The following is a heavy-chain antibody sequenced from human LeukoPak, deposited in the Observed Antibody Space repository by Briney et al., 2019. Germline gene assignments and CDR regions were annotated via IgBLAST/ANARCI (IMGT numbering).Heavy chain of an antibody. Sequence: SGGSLRLSCAASGFTFSSYAMSWVRQAPGKGLEWVSAISGSGGSTYYADSVKGRFTISRDNSKNTLYLQMNSLRAEDTAVYYCAKAPLDMVRGVIIIAFDIWGQGTMVTVSS. J-gene: IGHJ3*02. V-gene: IGHV3-23*01. CDR3: AKAPLDMVRGVIIIAFDI. D-gene: IGHD3-10*01. CDR1: GFTFSSYA. CDR2: ISGSGGST.